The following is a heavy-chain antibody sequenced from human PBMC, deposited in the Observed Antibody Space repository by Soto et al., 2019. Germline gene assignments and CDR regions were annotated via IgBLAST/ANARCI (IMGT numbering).Heavy chain of an antibody. CDR2: ISISGGRT. CDR1: GFTVSSHA. D-gene: IGHD3-3*01. J-gene: IGHJ4*02. V-gene: IGHV3-23*01. Sequence: GGSLRLSCAASGFTVSSHAMSWVRQAPGKGLEWVSSISISGGRTYHADSVKGRFTIARDNFKNILYLEMNSLRAEDTAVYYCARGRAIFGVVFPDSWGQGTLVTVSS. CDR3: ARGRAIFGVVFPDS.